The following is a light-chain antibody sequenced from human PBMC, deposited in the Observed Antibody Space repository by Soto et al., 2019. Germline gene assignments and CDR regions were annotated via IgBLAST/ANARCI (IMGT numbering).Light chain of an antibody. CDR1: QSLIHSDGDTY. Sequence: DVVMTQSPLSLPVTLGQPASISCRSSQSLIHSDGDTYLNWLQQRPGQSPKRLSYKVSDRDSGVPYRFTGSGSGTDFTLKISRVEADDVGVYYCMQGTHWPLTFGQGTEVEIK. CDR2: KVS. CDR3: MQGTHWPLT. J-gene: IGKJ1*01. V-gene: IGKV2-30*02.